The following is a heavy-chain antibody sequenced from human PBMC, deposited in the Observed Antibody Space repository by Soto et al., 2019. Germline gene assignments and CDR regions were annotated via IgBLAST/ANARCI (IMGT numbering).Heavy chain of an antibody. Sequence: GSLRLSCAASGFTFISYAMSWVRQAPGKGLEWVSAISGSGGSTYYADSVKGRFTISRDNSKNTLYLQMNSLRAEDTAVYYCAKSARGSIAVAEWGQGTLVTVSS. CDR2: ISGSGGST. D-gene: IGHD6-19*01. CDR1: GFTFISYA. J-gene: IGHJ4*02. CDR3: AKSARGSIAVAE. V-gene: IGHV3-23*01.